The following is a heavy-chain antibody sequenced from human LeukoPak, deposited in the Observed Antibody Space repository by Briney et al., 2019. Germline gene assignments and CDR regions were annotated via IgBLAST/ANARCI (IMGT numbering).Heavy chain of an antibody. CDR1: GFTFSSYG. CDR3: AKGPGYYYDPAPVDY. J-gene: IGHJ4*02. CDR2: ISYDGSNK. Sequence: PGRSLRLSCAASGFTFSSYGMHWVRQAPGKGLEWVAVISYDGSNKYYADSVKGRFTISRDNSKNTLYLQMNSLRAEDTAVYYCAKGPGYYYDPAPVDYWGQGTLVTVSS. D-gene: IGHD3-22*01. V-gene: IGHV3-30*18.